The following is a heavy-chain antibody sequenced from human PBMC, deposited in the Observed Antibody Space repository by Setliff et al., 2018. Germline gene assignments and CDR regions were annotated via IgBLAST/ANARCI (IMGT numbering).Heavy chain of an antibody. CDR1: GYSISSGYY. J-gene: IGHJ5*02. D-gene: IGHD3-10*01. CDR3: ARTLGSVWFGELPNWFDP. Sequence: SETLSLTCAVSGYSISSGYYWGWIRQPPGKGLEWIGSIYHSGSTYYNPSLKSRVTISVDTSKNQFSLKLSSVTAADTAVYYCARTLGSVWFGELPNWFDPWGQGTLVTVSS. CDR2: IYHSGST. V-gene: IGHV4-38-2*01.